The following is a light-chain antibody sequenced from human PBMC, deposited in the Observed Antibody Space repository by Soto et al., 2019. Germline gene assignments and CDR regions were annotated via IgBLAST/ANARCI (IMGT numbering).Light chain of an antibody. CDR3: QQYHSYPWT. J-gene: IGKJ1*01. V-gene: IGKV1-39*01. Sequence: DIQMTQSPSSLSASVGDIVTITCLASQYIGIYLNWYQKKPGKAPKVLIYAASRVQSGVPSTFSASGSGTDFALTISRLQPEDFATYHCQQYHSYPWTFGQGTKWDIK. CDR2: AAS. CDR1: QYIGIY.